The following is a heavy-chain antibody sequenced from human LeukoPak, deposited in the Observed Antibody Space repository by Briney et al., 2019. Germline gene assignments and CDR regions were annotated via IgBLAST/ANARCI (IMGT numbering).Heavy chain of an antibody. CDR1: GFTFSSSA. J-gene: IGHJ4*02. CDR2: ISNNGGYT. D-gene: IGHD7-27*01. V-gene: IGHV3-23*01. CDR3: AIDPNWGTHS. Sequence: GGSLRLSCAASGFTFSSSAMSWVRQAPGKGLEWVSAISNNGGYTYYADSVQGRFTISRDNSKSTLWLQMNSLRAEDTAVYYCAIDPNWGTHSWGQGVLVTVSS.